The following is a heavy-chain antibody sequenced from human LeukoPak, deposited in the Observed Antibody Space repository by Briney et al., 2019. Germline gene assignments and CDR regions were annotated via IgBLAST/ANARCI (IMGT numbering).Heavy chain of an antibody. J-gene: IGHJ4*02. D-gene: IGHD6-19*01. Sequence: SETLSLTCTVSGGSISSYYWSWIRQPPGKGLEWIGYIYYSGSTYYNPSLKSRVTISVDTSKNQFSLKLSSVTAADTAVYYCAREAAVAGNFDYWGQGTLVTVSS. V-gene: IGHV4-4*08. CDR2: IYYSGST. CDR1: GGSISSYY. CDR3: AREAAVAGNFDY.